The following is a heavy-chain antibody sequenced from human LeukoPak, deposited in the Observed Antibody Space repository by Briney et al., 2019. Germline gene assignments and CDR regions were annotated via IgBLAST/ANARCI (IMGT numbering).Heavy chain of an antibody. Sequence: PGGSLRLSCAASGFTFSSFEMNWVRQAPGKGLEWVSYISSDGTTIHYADSVKGRFTISRDNAKNSLYLQMNSLRADDTAVYYCARDGTPHYSSGWLFFDFWGQGILVTVSS. CDR1: GFTFSSFE. J-gene: IGHJ4*02. D-gene: IGHD6-19*01. V-gene: IGHV3-48*03. CDR2: ISSDGTTI. CDR3: ARDGTPHYSSGWLFFDF.